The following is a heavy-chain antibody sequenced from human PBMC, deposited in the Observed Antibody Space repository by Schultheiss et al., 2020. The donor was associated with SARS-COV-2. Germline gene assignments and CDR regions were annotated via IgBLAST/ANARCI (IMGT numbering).Heavy chain of an antibody. Sequence: SETLSLTCTVSGGSISSSSYYWGWIRQPPGKGLEWIGYIYHSGSTYYNPSLKSRVTISVDRSKNQFSLKLSSVTAADTAVYYCARDYGPDSSGYRPPPYFDLWGRGTLVTVSS. J-gene: IGHJ2*01. CDR3: ARDYGPDSSGYRPPPYFDL. CDR2: IYHSGST. V-gene: IGHV4-39*07. D-gene: IGHD3-22*01. CDR1: GGSISSSSYY.